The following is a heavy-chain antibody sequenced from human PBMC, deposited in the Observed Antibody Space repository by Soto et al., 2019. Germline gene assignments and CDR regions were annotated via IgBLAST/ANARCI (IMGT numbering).Heavy chain of an antibody. CDR1: GFTFSDHY. CDR2: TRNKANSYTT. D-gene: IGHD1-26*01. J-gene: IGHJ5*02. CDR3: ARVVGAPNWFDP. Sequence: EVQLVESGGGLVQPGGSLRLSCAASGFTFSDHYMDWVRQAPGKGLEWVGRTRNKANSYTTEYAASVKGRFTISRDDSKNSLYLQMNRLKTEDTAVYYCARVVGAPNWFDPWGQGNLVTVSS. V-gene: IGHV3-72*01.